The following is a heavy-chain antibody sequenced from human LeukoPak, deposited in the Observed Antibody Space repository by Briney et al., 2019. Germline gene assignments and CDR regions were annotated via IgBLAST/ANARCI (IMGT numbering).Heavy chain of an antibody. CDR1: GFTFSSYG. D-gene: IGHD6-19*01. CDR3: AKDSQWLASYYYYMDV. Sequence: GGSLRLSCAASGFTFSSYGMHWVRQAPGKGLEWVAFIRYDGSNKYYADSVKGRFTISRDNSKNTLYLQMNSLRAEDTAVYYCAKDSQWLASYYYYMDVWGKGTTVTVSS. CDR2: IRYDGSNK. V-gene: IGHV3-30*02. J-gene: IGHJ6*03.